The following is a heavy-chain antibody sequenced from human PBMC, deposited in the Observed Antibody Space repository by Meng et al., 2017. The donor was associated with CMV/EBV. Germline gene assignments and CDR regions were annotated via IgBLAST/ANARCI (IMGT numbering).Heavy chain of an antibody. D-gene: IGHD1-26*01. CDR3: AREEGHSGSYYFYFDY. V-gene: IGHV4-59*01. Sequence: SETLSLTCTVSGGSISSYYWSWIRQPPGQGLVWIGYIYYSGSTNYNPSLKSRVTISVDTSKNQFSLKLSSVTAADTAAYYCAREEGHSGSYYFYFDYWGQGTLVTVSS. CDR2: IYYSGST. CDR1: GGSISSYY. J-gene: IGHJ4*02.